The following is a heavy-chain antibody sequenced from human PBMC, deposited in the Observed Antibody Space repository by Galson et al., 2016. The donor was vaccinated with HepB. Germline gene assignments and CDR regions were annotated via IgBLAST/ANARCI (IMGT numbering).Heavy chain of an antibody. D-gene: IGHD1-14*01. Sequence: VKVSCKVSGYTFSDSYIHWVQQAPGKGLEWMGLVDPEDGETIYAEKFQGRVSITADTSTDTAYMELSSLRSEDTAVYYSATGYVNTWYVDYWGQGTLVTVSS. J-gene: IGHJ4*02. CDR3: ATGYVNTWYVDY. CDR1: GYTFSDSY. CDR2: VDPEDGET. V-gene: IGHV1-69-2*01.